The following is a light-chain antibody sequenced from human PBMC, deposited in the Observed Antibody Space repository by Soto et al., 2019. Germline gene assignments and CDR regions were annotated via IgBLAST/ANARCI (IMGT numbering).Light chain of an antibody. CDR2: WAS. J-gene: IGKJ4*01. CDR1: KSVLYSSKNKNF. CDR3: QQYHSTPYS. V-gene: IGKV4-1*01. Sequence: DIVMTQSPNSLAVSLGERATINCKSSKSVLYSSKNKNFLGWYQQQPGQPPKLLINWASTRESGVPDRFSGSGSGTDFTLTISSLQAEDVAVYYCQQYHSTPYSFGGGTKVEIK.